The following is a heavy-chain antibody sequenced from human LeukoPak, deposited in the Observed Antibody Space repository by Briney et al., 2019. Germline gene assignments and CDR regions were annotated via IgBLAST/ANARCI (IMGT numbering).Heavy chain of an antibody. CDR3: ARDTNWFDP. D-gene: IGHD1-1*01. J-gene: IGHJ5*02. CDR2: SGNT. CDR1: GASINNYC. V-gene: IGHV4-59*01. Sequence: SETLSLTCTVSGASINNYCWTWIRQPPGKGLEWIGYSGNTNYNPSLKGRVTISIDTSKNQFSLKLTSVTAADTAIYYCARDTNWFDPWGLGTLVTVSS.